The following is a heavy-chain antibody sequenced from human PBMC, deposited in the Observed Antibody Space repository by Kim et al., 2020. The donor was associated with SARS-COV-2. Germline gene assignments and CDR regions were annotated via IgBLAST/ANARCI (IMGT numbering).Heavy chain of an antibody. J-gene: IGHJ4*02. Sequence: GYADSVNGRFTISRDNAKNSLYLQMNSLRAEDTALYYCAKDTGYSSGGIDYWGQGTLVTVSS. CDR3: AKDTGYSSGGIDY. D-gene: IGHD6-19*01. V-gene: IGHV3-9*01.